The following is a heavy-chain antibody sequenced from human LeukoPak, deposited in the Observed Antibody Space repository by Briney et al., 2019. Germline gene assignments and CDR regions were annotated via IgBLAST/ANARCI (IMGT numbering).Heavy chain of an antibody. J-gene: IGHJ5*02. D-gene: IGHD3-9*01. CDR2: ISAYSGNT. V-gene: IGHV1-18*01. Sequence: ASVKVSCKASGYTFTSYGISWVRQAPGQGLEWMGWISAYSGNTNYAQKLQGRVTMTTDTSTSTAYMELRSLRSDDTAVYYCARILFDWFRFDPWGQGTLVTVSS. CDR1: GYTFTSYG. CDR3: ARILFDWFRFDP.